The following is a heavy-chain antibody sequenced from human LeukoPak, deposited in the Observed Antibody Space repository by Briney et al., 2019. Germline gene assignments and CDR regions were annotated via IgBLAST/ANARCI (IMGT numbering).Heavy chain of an antibody. CDR3: ARVNLRGSNYNWFDP. CDR1: GGTFSSYA. D-gene: IGHD3-10*01. V-gene: IGHV1-69*04. CDR2: IIPILGIA. J-gene: IGHJ5*02. Sequence: ASVKVSCKASGGTFSSYAISWVRQAPGQGLEWMGRIIPILGIANYAQKFQGRVTITADNSTSTAYMELSSLRPDDTAVYYCARVNLRGSNYNWFDPWGQGTRVTVSS.